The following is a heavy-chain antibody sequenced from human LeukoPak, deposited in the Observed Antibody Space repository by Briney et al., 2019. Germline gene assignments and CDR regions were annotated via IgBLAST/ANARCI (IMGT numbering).Heavy chain of an antibody. CDR1: GFTFSNYA. CDR2: ISSSSSYI. J-gene: IGHJ4*02. Sequence: PGGSLRLSCAASGFTFSNYAMNWVRQAPGKGLEWVSSISSSSSYIHYADSVKGRFTISRDNAKNSLYLQMNSLRAEDTAVYYCARDRGGSYAAFDYWGQGTLVTVSS. D-gene: IGHD1-26*01. V-gene: IGHV3-21*01. CDR3: ARDRGGSYAAFDY.